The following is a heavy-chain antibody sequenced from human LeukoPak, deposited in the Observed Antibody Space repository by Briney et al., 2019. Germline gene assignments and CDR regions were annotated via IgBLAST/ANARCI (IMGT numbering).Heavy chain of an antibody. CDR2: INPNSGGT. D-gene: IGHD3-9*01. V-gene: IGHV1-2*02. Sequence: SVKVSCKASGYTFTGYYMHCVRQAPGHRLEWRGWINPNSGGTNYAQKFQGRVTMTRHTSISTAYMELSRLRSHDTAVYYCALLFDILTGYSNFDYWGQGTLVTDSS. J-gene: IGHJ4*02. CDR1: GYTFTGYY. CDR3: ALLFDILTGYSNFDY.